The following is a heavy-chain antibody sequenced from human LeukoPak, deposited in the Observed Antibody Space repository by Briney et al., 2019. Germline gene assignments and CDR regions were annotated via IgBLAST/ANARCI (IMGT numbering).Heavy chain of an antibody. D-gene: IGHD3-10*01. CDR3: ATAPLLGWSSANAAAGGPTNWFDP. V-gene: IGHV1-18*01. CDR1: GYTFTSYG. CDR2: ISAYNGNT. Sequence: ASVKVSCKASGYTFTSYGISWVRQAPGQGLEWMGWISAYNGNTNYAQKLQGRVTMTEDTSTDTAYMELSSLRSEDTAVYYCATAPLLGWSSANAAAGGPTNWFDPWGQGTLVTVSS. J-gene: IGHJ5*02.